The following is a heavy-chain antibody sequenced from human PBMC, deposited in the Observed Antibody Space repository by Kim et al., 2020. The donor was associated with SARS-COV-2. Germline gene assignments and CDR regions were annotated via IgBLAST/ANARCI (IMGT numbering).Heavy chain of an antibody. J-gene: IGHJ5*02. CDR3: AGVTTGNWFDP. D-gene: IGHD4-17*01. V-gene: IGHV3-30*03. CDR2: ISYDGSNK. Sequence: QAPGKGVEWVAVISYDGSNKYYADSVKGRFTISRDNSKNTLYLQMNSLRAEDTAVYYCAGVTTGNWFDPWGQGTLVTVSS.